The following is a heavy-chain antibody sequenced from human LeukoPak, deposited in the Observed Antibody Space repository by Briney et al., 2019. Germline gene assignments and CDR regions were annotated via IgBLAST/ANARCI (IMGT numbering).Heavy chain of an antibody. J-gene: IGHJ4*02. CDR3: ARDMTITGADDY. D-gene: IGHD6-13*01. CDR2: IDGSGTTI. CDR1: GFTFSDHP. V-gene: IGHV3-48*03. Sequence: GGSLRLSCAASGFTFSDHPMTWVRQAPGKGLQWVSYIDGSGTTIYYAESVKGRFTISRDNAKNSLYLQMNSLRAEDTALYYCARDMTITGADDYWGQGTRVTVSS.